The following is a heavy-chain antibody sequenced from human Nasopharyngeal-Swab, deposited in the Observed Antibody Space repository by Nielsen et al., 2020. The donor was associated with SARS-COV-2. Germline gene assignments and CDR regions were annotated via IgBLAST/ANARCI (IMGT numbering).Heavy chain of an antibody. D-gene: IGHD3-22*01. CDR3: AKCGGSSGYYFSDWYFDL. Sequence: GESLKISCAASGFTFDDYAMHWVRQAPGKGPEWVSAISGSGGSTYYADPVKGRFTISRDNSKTTLYLQMNSLRAEDTAVYYCAKCGGSSGYYFSDWYFDLWGRGTLVTVSS. V-gene: IGHV3-23*01. J-gene: IGHJ2*01. CDR2: ISGSGGST. CDR1: GFTFDDYA.